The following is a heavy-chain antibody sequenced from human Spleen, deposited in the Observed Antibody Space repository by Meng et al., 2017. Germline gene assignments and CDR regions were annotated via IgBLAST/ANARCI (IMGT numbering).Heavy chain of an antibody. D-gene: IGHD4-23*01. Sequence: GESLKISCAASGSTFSSYTMNWVRQAPGKGLEWVSSIGSSSNYIYYADSVKGRFTISRDNSTNTLYLQVNSLRAEDTAVYYGARDSELNSDYYYGMDVWGQGSTVTVSS. CDR3: ARDSELNSDYYYGMDV. CDR2: IGSSSNYI. J-gene: IGHJ6*02. CDR1: GSTFSSYT. V-gene: IGHV3-21*01.